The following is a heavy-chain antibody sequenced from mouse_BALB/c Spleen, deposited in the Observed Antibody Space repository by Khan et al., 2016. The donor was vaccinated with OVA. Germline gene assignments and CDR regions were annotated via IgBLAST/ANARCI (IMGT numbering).Heavy chain of an antibody. CDR2: ISYSGST. V-gene: IGHV3-2*02. CDR1: GYSITSDYA. Sequence: VQLKESGPGLVKPSQSLSLTCTVTGYSITSDYAWNWIRQFPGNKLEWMGYISYSGSTNYNPALKSRISITLVTSQNHFFLQVNSVTTEDTATYYRARDASRYNYAMDYWGQGTSVTVSS. D-gene: IGHD1-1*01. CDR3: ARDASRYNYAMDY. J-gene: IGHJ4*01.